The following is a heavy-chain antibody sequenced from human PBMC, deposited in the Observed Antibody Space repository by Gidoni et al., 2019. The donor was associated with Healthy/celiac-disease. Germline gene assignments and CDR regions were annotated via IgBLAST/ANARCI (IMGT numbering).Heavy chain of an antibody. J-gene: IGHJ6*02. CDR2: ISGSGGST. D-gene: IGHD6-13*01. CDR3: AKEGATRWGRQQLVHASYHYGMDV. V-gene: IGHV3-23*01. CDR1: GFTFSSYA. Sequence: EVQLLESGGGLVQPGGSLRLSCAASGFTFSSYAMSWVRQAPGKGLEWVPAISGSGGSTYYADSVKGRFTISRDNSKNTLYLQMNSLRAEDTAVYYCAKEGATRWGRQQLVHASYHYGMDVWGQGTTVTVSS.